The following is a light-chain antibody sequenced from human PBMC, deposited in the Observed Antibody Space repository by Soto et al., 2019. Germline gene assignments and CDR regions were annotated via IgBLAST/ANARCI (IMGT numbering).Light chain of an antibody. CDR3: QQSPGA. J-gene: IGKJ4*01. Sequence: EIVMTQSPATLSVSPGERATLSCRASQSVSSNLAWYQQKPGQAPRLLIYGASTRATGIPARFSGSGSGTEFTLTIRSLQSEDFAVYYCQQSPGAFGGGTKVEIK. CDR1: QSVSSN. CDR2: GAS. V-gene: IGKV3-15*01.